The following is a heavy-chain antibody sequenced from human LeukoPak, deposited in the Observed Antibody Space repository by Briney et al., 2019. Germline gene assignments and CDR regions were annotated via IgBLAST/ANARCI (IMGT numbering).Heavy chain of an antibody. CDR3: ARDRIQRGYASYYYYGMDV. CDR1: GFTFSSYG. D-gene: IGHD6-25*01. CDR2: IWYDGSNK. J-gene: IGHJ6*02. Sequence: GGSLRLSCAASGFTFSSYGMHWVRQAPGKGLEWVAVIWYDGSNKYYADSVKGRFTISRDNSKNTLYLQMNSLRAEDTAVYYCARDRIQRGYASYYYYGMDVWGQGTTVTVSS. V-gene: IGHV3-33*01.